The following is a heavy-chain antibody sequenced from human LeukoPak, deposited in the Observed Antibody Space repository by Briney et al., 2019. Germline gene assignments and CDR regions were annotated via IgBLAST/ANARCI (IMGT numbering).Heavy chain of an antibody. Sequence: PSETLSLTCTVSGGSISSGHYWSWIRQPAGKGLEWVGRVYTSGSTNYNPSLKSRVTISVDTSKNQFSLKLSSVTAADTAVYYCASGGSSGYYFYWGQGTLVTVSS. CDR3: ASGGSSGYYFY. CDR1: GGSISSGHY. CDR2: VYTSGST. V-gene: IGHV4-61*02. J-gene: IGHJ4*02. D-gene: IGHD3-22*01.